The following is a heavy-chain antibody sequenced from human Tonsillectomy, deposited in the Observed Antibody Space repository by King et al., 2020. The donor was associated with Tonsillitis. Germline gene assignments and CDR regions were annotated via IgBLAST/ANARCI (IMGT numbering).Heavy chain of an antibody. CDR2: IDPSDSYT. V-gene: IGHV5-10-1*03. CDR1: GYSFTNYW. J-gene: IGHJ4*02. D-gene: IGHD3-10*01. CDR3: ANQEVYGSGSYYRDY. Sequence: QLVQSGAEVKKPGESLRISCKVSGYSFTNYWISWVRQMPGKGLEWMGRIDPSDSYTKYSPSFQGHVTISADKSISTAYLQWSSMKASDTAMYYCANQEVYGSGSYYRDYWGQETLVTVSS.